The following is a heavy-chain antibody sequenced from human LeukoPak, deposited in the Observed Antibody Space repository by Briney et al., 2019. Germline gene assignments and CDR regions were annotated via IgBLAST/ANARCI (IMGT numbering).Heavy chain of an antibody. V-gene: IGHV3-74*01. Sequence: PGGSLRLSCAASGFTFSSYWMHWVRQAPGKGLVWVSRVNGDGSTTTYADSVKGRFTISRDNAKNTLFLQMNSLRAEDTAVYYCASDSYSPEYFQHWGQGTLVTVSS. CDR3: ASDSYSPEYFQH. CDR2: VNGDGSTT. CDR1: GFTFSSYW. J-gene: IGHJ1*01. D-gene: IGHD2-15*01.